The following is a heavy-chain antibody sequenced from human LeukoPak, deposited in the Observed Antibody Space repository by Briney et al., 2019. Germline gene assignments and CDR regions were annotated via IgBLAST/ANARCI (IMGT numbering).Heavy chain of an antibody. CDR1: GYSFTSYW. J-gene: IGHJ6*02. V-gene: IGHV5-51*01. CDR2: IYPGDSDT. D-gene: IGHD6-13*01. Sequence: GESLKISCKGSGYSFTSYWIGWVRQMPGKGLEWMGIIYPGDSDTRYSPSFQGQVTISADKSISTAYLQWSSLKASDTAMYYCARQGRSSSWYLHHYYGMDVWGQGTTVTVSS. CDR3: ARQGRSSSWYLHHYYGMDV.